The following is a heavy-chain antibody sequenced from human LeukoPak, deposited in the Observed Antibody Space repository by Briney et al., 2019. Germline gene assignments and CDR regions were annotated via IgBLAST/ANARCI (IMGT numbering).Heavy chain of an antibody. D-gene: IGHD3-16*01. CDR1: GYAFTAYY. J-gene: IGHJ4*02. CDR3: ARESLGGLKYFDD. V-gene: IGHV1-2*02. Sequence: ASVKVSCKASGYAFTAYYMHWVRQAPGQGLEWIGCIGPTGNTVYVQKFQGRVTVTRDTSINTVYMEVNSLRSDDTAVYSCARESLGGLKYFDDWGQGTLVTVSS. CDR2: IGPTGNT.